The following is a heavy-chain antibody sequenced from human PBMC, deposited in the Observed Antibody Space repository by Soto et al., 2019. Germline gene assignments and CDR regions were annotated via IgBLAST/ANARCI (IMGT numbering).Heavy chain of an antibody. CDR3: ASAPPYYGISGYLEV. CDR1: GHYFSGYY. Sequence: QVQLVQSGAEVKKTGASVKVSCEAPGHYFSGYYMYWVRQAPGHGLEWMGWINLNSGGTNYAQKFQARVTMTRDTSITTGYMDLRGLTSDDTAVYYCASAPPYYGISGYLEVWGLGTLVTVSS. D-gene: IGHD3-22*01. V-gene: IGHV1-2*02. CDR2: INLNSGGT. J-gene: IGHJ4*02.